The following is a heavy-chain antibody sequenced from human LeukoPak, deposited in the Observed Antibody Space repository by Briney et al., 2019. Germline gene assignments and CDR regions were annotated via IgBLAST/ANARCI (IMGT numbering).Heavy chain of an antibody. Sequence: PGGSLRLSCAASGFTFSSYAMHWVRQAPGKGLEWVAVISYDGSNKYYADSVKGRFTISRDNSKNTLYLQMNSLRAEDTAVYYCARAGGLRFLESFDPWGQGTLVTVSS. CDR3: ARAGGLRFLESFDP. D-gene: IGHD3-3*01. CDR1: GFTFSSYA. V-gene: IGHV3-30-3*01. CDR2: ISYDGSNK. J-gene: IGHJ5*02.